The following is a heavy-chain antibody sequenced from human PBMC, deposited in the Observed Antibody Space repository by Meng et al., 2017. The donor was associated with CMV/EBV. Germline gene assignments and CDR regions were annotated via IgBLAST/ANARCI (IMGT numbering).Heavy chain of an antibody. D-gene: IGHD3-3*01. V-gene: IGHV4-34*01. CDR3: ARDPGITIFGVVIGCMDV. Sequence: GSLRLYCAVYGGSFSGYYWSWIRQPPGKGLEWIGEINHSGSTNYNPSLKSRVTISVDTSKNQFSLKLRSVTAADTAVYYCARDPGITIFGVVIGCMDVWGQGTTVTVSS. CDR2: INHSGST. CDR1: GGSFSGYY. J-gene: IGHJ6*02.